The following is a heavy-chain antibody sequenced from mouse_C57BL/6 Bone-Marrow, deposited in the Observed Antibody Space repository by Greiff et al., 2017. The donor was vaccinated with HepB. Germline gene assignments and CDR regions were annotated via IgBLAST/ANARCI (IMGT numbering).Heavy chain of an antibody. CDR1: GFTFSDYY. D-gene: IGHD2-4*01. V-gene: IGHV5-12*01. CDR3: ARQRRLRRPGWYFDV. Sequence: EVQGVESGGGLVQPGGSLKLSCAASGFTFSDYYMYWVRQTPEKRLEWVAYISNGGGSTYYPDTVKGRFTISRDNAKNTLYLQMSRLKSEDTAMYYCARQRRLRRPGWYFDVWGTGTTVTVSS. J-gene: IGHJ1*03. CDR2: ISNGGGST.